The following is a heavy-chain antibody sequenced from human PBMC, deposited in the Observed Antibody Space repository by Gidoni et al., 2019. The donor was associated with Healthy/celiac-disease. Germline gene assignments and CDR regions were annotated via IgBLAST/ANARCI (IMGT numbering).Heavy chain of an antibody. J-gene: IGHJ4*02. CDR1: GYTFTSYA. CDR2: INAGNGNT. CDR3: ARVKTHYYDSSYDY. D-gene: IGHD3-22*01. Sequence: QVQLVQSGAEVKKPGASVKVSCKASGYTFTSYAMHWVRQAPGQRLEWMGWINAGNGNTIYSQKFQGRVTITRDTSASTAYMELSSLRSEDTAVYYCARVKTHYYDSSYDYWGQGTLVTVSS. V-gene: IGHV1-3*01.